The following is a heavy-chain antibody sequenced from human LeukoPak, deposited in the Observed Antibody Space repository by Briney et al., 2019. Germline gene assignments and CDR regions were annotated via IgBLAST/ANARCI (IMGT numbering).Heavy chain of an antibody. D-gene: IGHD5-24*01. J-gene: IGHJ4*02. CDR2: IYYSGST. V-gene: IGHV4-31*03. Sequence: PSETLSLTCTVSGGSISSGGYYWSWIRQHPGKGLEWIGYIYYSGSTYYNPSLKSRVTISVDTSKNQFSLKLSSVTAADTAVYYCARDHSLRWFDYWGQGTLVAVSS. CDR1: GGSISSGGYY. CDR3: ARDHSLRWFDY.